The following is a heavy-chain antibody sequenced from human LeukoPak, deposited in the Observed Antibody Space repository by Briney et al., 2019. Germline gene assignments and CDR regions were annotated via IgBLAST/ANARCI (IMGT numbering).Heavy chain of an antibody. Sequence: ASVKVSCKASGYTFTSYDINWVRQATGQGLEWMGWMNPNSGITGYAQKFQGRVTISRNTSISTAYMELSRLKSDDTAVYYCARALLSSTGYYNGDAFHIWGQGTMVTVSS. V-gene: IGHV1-8*03. D-gene: IGHD3-9*01. CDR2: MNPNSGIT. J-gene: IGHJ3*02. CDR3: ARALLSSTGYYNGDAFHI. CDR1: GYTFTSYD.